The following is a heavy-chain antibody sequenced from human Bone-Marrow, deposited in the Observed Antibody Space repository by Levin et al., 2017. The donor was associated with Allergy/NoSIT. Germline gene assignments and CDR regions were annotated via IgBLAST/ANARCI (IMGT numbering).Heavy chain of an antibody. V-gene: IGHV2-70*11. J-gene: IGHJ4*02. Sequence: SGPTLVKPTQTLTLTCTFSGFSLTTEGVCVIWIRQPPGKALEWLARLDWDDDKYYSTSLKTRLTASKDTSKHQVLLTMTNMVPVDTATYYCARMGGRATAGTDQDFWGQGTLVSVS. D-gene: IGHD6-13*01. CDR2: LDWDDDK. CDR1: GFSLTTEGVC. CDR3: ARMGGRATAGTDQDF.